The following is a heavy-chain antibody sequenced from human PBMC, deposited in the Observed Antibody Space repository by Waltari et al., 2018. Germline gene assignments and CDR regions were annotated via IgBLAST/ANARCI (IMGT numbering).Heavy chain of an antibody. J-gene: IGHJ4*02. CDR1: GFTFSSYG. CDR3: ARDSVRLWSGWADY. D-gene: IGHD3-3*01. V-gene: IGHV3-33*01. Sequence: QVQLVESGGGVVQPGRSLRLSRAASGFTFSSYGMPWVRPAPGKGLVWVAVIWYDESNKDYADSVKGRFTTSRDNSKKTLYLQMNSLRAEDTAVYYCARDSVRLWSGWADYWGQGTLVTVSS. CDR2: IWYDESNK.